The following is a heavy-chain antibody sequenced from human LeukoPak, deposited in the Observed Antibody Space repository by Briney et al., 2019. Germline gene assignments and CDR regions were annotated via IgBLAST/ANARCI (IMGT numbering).Heavy chain of an antibody. D-gene: IGHD3-22*01. CDR1: GFTFSSCS. J-gene: IGHJ4*02. CDR2: ISGSSSSI. CDR3: ARDYDRSGYYIDLDY. V-gene: IGHV3-48*04. Sequence: GGSLRLSCAASGFTFSSCSINWVRQAPGKGLEWVSYISGSSSSIKYADSVKGRFTISRDNAKNSLYLQMNSLRAEDTAVYYCARDYDRSGYYIDLDYWGQGTLVTVSS.